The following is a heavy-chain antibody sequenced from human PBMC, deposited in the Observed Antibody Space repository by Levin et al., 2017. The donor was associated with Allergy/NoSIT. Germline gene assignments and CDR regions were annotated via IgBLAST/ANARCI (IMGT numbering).Heavy chain of an antibody. CDR2: INHSGST. Sequence: SQTLSLTCAVYGGSFSGYYWSWIRQPPGKGLEWIGEINHSGSTNYNPSLKSRVTISVDTSKNQFSLKLSSVTAADTAVYYCARVMTGYYPYYYYGMDVWGQGTTVTVSS. D-gene: IGHD3-9*01. V-gene: IGHV4-34*01. CDR3: ARVMTGYYPYYYYGMDV. J-gene: IGHJ6*02. CDR1: GGSFSGYY.